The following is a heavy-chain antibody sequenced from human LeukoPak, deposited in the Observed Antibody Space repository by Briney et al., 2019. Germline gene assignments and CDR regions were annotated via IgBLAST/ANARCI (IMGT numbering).Heavy chain of an antibody. J-gene: IGHJ4*02. D-gene: IGHD1-26*01. CDR3: ARSKVGATFGYFDD. Sequence: GESLKISLRGSGYSFTTYWIGWVRQMPGKGLEGVGIIYPGDSDTRYSPPFQGQVTISADKSISTAYRQWSSLEASDNSMYYCARSKVGATFGYFDDWGQGTLVTVSS. V-gene: IGHV5-51*01. CDR2: IYPGDSDT. CDR1: GYSFTTYW.